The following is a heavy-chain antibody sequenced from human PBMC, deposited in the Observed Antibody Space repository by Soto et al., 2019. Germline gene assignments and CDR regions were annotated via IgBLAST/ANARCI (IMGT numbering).Heavy chain of an antibody. J-gene: IGHJ1*01. Sequence: GGSLRLSCAASGFTFSSYSMNWVRQAPGKGLEWVSSISSSSSYIYYADSVKGRFTISRDNAKNSLYLQMNSLRAEDTAVYYCARDVGEGPPEYFHHWGQGTLVTVSS. CDR1: GFTFSSYS. CDR2: ISSSSSYI. CDR3: ARDVGEGPPEYFHH. V-gene: IGHV3-21*01. D-gene: IGHD3-10*01.